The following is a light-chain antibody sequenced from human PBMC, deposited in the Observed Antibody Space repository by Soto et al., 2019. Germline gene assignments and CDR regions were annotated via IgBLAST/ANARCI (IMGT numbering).Light chain of an antibody. Sequence: EVVMTQFPATLSVSPGGRATLSCRASQSLSTNLAWYQQKPGQAPRLLIHDASARATGIPGRFSGSGSGTEFHLTIRSLQSEDFAVYYCQQYDDWPITFGQGTRLETK. V-gene: IGKV3-15*01. J-gene: IGKJ5*01. CDR3: QQYDDWPIT. CDR2: DAS. CDR1: QSLSTN.